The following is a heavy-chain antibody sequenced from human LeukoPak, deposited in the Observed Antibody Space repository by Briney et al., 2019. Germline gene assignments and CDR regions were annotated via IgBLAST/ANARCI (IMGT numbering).Heavy chain of an antibody. CDR2: IYYSGST. V-gene: IGHV4-30-4*08. CDR3: ARNLGPGEGCFDP. Sequence: SQTLSLTCTVSGGSISSGDYYWSWIRQPPGKGLEWIGYIYYSGSTYYNPSLKSRVTVSVDTSKNQFSLKLSSVTAADTAVYYCARNLGPGEGCFDPWGQGTLVTVSS. J-gene: IGHJ5*02. D-gene: IGHD3-10*01. CDR1: GGSISSGDYY.